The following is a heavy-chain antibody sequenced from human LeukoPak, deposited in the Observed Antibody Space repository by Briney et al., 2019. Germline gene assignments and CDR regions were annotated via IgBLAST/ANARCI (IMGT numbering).Heavy chain of an antibody. CDR2: IYPGDSDT. CDR1: GYSFTSYW. D-gene: IGHD6-19*01. J-gene: IGHJ3*02. Sequence: GESLKISCKGSGYSFTSYWIGWVRQMPGKGLEWMGIIYPGDSDTRYSPSLQGQVTISADKPMSTAYLQWTSLKASDTAIYYCARHLEQYDAFDIWGQGTMVTVSS. V-gene: IGHV5-51*01. CDR3: ARHLEQYDAFDI.